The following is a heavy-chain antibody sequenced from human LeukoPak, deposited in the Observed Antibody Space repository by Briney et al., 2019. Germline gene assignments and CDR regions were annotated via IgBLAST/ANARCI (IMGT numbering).Heavy chain of an antibody. CDR3: ANTQDIAAAGKYFQY. J-gene: IGHJ1*01. V-gene: IGHV3-30*02. D-gene: IGHD6-13*01. Sequence: GGSLRLSCAASGFTFSSYGMHWVRQAPGRGLEWVTFVRFDGSNKYYADSVKGRFTVSRDNSKNTLYLQMNSLRAEDTAVYYCANTQDIAAAGKYFQYWGQGTLVTVSS. CDR1: GFTFSSYG. CDR2: VRFDGSNK.